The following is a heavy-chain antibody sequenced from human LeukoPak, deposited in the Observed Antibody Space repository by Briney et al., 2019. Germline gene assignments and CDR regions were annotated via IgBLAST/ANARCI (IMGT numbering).Heavy chain of an antibody. CDR3: ARDVGAPDY. CDR1: GFIFSSYT. D-gene: IGHD1-26*01. J-gene: IGHJ4*02. V-gene: IGHV3-30*09. CDR2: MSYDGINK. Sequence: PGGSLRLSCAASGFIFSSYTMHWVRQAPGKGLEWVAVMSYDGINKNYADSVRGRFAVSRDVSKNTLYLQMNSLGPEDTAIYYCARDVGAPDYWGQGTLVTVSS.